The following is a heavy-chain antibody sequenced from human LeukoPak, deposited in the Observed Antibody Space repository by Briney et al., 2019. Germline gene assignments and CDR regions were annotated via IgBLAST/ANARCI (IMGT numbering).Heavy chain of an antibody. D-gene: IGHD3-22*01. Sequence: SETLSLTCTVSGGSISSYYWSWIRQPPGKGLEWIGYIYYSGSTYYNPSLKSRVTISVDTSKNQFSLKLSSVTAADTAVYYCARVLVDSSGYYITHYFDYWGQGTLVTVSS. CDR2: IYYSGST. CDR3: ARVLVDSSGYYITHYFDY. V-gene: IGHV4-59*08. J-gene: IGHJ4*02. CDR1: GGSISSYY.